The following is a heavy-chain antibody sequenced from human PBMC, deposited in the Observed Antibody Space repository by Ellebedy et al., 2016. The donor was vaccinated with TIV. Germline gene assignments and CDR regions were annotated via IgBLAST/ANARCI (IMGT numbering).Heavy chain of an antibody. Sequence: GESLKISCKGSGYSFTNYWISWVRQMPGKGLEWMGRIDPSDSYINYSPSFQGHVTISVDKSINTAYLQWSSLEASDSAIYYCARGTDNGDYWGQGTLVTVSS. D-gene: IGHD1-14*01. CDR1: GYSFTNYW. J-gene: IGHJ4*02. V-gene: IGHV5-10-1*01. CDR2: IDPSDSYI. CDR3: ARGTDNGDY.